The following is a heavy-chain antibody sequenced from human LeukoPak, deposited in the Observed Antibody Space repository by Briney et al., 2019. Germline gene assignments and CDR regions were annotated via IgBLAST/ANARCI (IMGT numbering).Heavy chain of an antibody. Sequence: SETLSLTCTVFDDSFIKGDHHWTWIRQPPGKGLEYIGYIYRSTITFYNPSLQSRASISVHRSKKQFCLMLTAVNAADTAVYYCTRGTDGSGFDYWGQGNVVTVSS. D-gene: IGHD3-10*01. V-gene: IGHV4-30-2*01. CDR2: IYRSTIT. CDR1: DDSFIKGDHH. J-gene: IGHJ4*02. CDR3: TRGTDGSGFDY.